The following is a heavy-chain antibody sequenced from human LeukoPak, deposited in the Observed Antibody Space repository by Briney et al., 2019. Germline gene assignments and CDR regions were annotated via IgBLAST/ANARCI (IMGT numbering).Heavy chain of an antibody. V-gene: IGHV1-2*02. CDR3: ARDLGSYSDYYYYMDV. D-gene: IGHD2-15*01. Sequence: ASVKVSCKASGYTFTGYYMYWVRQAPGQGLEWMGWINPNSGGTNYAQKFQGRVTMTRDTSISTAYMELSRLRSDDTAVYYCARDLGSYSDYYYYMDVWGKGTTVTVSS. J-gene: IGHJ6*03. CDR2: INPNSGGT. CDR1: GYTFTGYY.